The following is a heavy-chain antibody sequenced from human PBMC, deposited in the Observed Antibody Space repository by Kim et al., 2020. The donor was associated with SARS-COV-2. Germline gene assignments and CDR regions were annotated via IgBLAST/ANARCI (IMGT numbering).Heavy chain of an antibody. D-gene: IGHD6-13*01. CDR2: INHSGST. J-gene: IGHJ5*02. CDR3: ARGQYSSSWYGVRGWFDP. V-gene: IGHV4-34*01. CDR1: GGSFSGYY. Sequence: SETLSLTCAVYGGSFSGYYWSWIRQPPGKGLEWIGEINHSGSTNYNPSLKSRVTISVDTSKNQFSLKLSSVTAADTAVYYCARGQYSSSWYGVRGWFDPWGQRTLVTVSS.